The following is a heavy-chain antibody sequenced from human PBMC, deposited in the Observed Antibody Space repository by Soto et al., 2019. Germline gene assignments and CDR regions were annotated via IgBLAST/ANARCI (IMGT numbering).Heavy chain of an antibody. D-gene: IGHD6-19*01. CDR3: SRDLGSEQWFFDN. CDR2: IHNSGST. V-gene: IGHV4-31*01. CDR1: GASGSGDGSY. Sequence: QVQLQESGPGLVKPAQTLSLTCRVSGASGSGDGSYCIWIRQDPRKVLEFIGYIHNSGSTYSNPYLETLVAMSIDTSKNQFSLRLGSVTAADSAVYFWSRDLGSEQWFFDNWGQGILVTVS. J-gene: IGHJ4*02.